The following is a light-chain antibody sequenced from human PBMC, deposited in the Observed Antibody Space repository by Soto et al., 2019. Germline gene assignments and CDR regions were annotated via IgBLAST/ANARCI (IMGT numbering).Light chain of an antibody. V-gene: IGKV1-5*03. J-gene: IGKJ4*01. CDR3: QQYNSNPLT. CDR1: QSFSTW. Sequence: DIQMTQSPSTLSASVGDRVTITCRASQSFSTWLAWYQQKPGKAPNLLIYKTSILESGVPSRCSGSGSGTEVTLTISSLQPDDFATYYCQQYNSNPLTFGGGTKVEIK. CDR2: KTS.